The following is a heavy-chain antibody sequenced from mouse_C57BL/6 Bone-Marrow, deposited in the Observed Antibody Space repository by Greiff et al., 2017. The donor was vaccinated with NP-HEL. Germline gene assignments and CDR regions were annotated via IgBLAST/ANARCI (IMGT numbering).Heavy chain of an antibody. CDR1: GYTFTSYG. J-gene: IGHJ3*01. CDR3: ARDAWFAY. Sequence: VQLQQSGAELARPGASVKLSCKASGYTFTSYGISWVKQRNGQGLEWIGEIYPRSGNTYYNEKFKGKATLTADKSSSTAYMELRSLTSEDSAVYFCARDAWFAYWGQGTLVTVSA. V-gene: IGHV1-81*01. CDR2: IYPRSGNT.